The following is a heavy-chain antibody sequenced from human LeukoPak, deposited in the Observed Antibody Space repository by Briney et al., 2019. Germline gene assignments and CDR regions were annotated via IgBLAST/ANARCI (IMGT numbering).Heavy chain of an antibody. CDR2: IYYSGST. CDR1: GGSISSYY. V-gene: IGHV4-59*08. J-gene: IGHJ5*02. CDR3: ARRPHCSYGSYYDEGWFDP. D-gene: IGHD2-15*01. Sequence: SETLSLTCRASGGSISSYYWSWIRQPPGKGLEWIGYIYYSGSTNYNPSLKSRVTIAVDTSKNQFSLKLSSVTAADTAVYYCARRPHCSYGSYYDEGWFDPWGQGTLVTVSS.